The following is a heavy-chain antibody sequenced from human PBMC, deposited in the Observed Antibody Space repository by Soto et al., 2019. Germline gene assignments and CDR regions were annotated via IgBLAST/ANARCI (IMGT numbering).Heavy chain of an antibody. Sequence: PRGSLRLSCAGSGFTFSSYSMNWVRQAPGKGLEWVSSISSSSSYIYYADSVKGRFTISRDNAKNSLYLQMNSLRAEDTAVYYCARDLVVVPAAKYYGMDVWGKGTTVTVSS. V-gene: IGHV3-21*01. CDR3: ARDLVVVPAAKYYGMDV. J-gene: IGHJ6*04. D-gene: IGHD2-2*01. CDR1: GFTFSSYS. CDR2: ISSSSSYI.